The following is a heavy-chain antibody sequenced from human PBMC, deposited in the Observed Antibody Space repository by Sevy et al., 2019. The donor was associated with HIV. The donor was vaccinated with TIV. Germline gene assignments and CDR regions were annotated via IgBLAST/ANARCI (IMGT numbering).Heavy chain of an antibody. CDR1: GFTFSTYW. CDR3: VREFFYTGSYLSAFGF. Sequence: GGSLRLSCAASGFTFSTYWMGWVRQTPGKGLEWVANIKQDGSEQYYVDSVKGRFTISRDNAKNSLFLQMNSLRAEDTAVYHCVREFFYTGSYLSAFGFWGQGTMVTVSS. D-gene: IGHD1-26*01. V-gene: IGHV3-7*01. J-gene: IGHJ3*01. CDR2: IKQDGSEQ.